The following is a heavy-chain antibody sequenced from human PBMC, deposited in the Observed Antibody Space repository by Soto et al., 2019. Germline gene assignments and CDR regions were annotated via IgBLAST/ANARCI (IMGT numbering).Heavy chain of an antibody. D-gene: IGHD3-9*01. CDR1: GGSISSYY. J-gene: IGHJ5*02. V-gene: IGHV4-59*08. CDR2: IYYSGST. CDR3: ARHVDNHYDILTGYYTPSWFDP. Sequence: SETLSLTCTVSGGSISSYYWSWIRHPPRKGLEWIGYIYYSGSTNYNPSLKSRVTISVDTSKNQFSLKLSSVTAADTAVYYCARHVDNHYDILTGYYTPSWFDPWGQGTLVTVSS.